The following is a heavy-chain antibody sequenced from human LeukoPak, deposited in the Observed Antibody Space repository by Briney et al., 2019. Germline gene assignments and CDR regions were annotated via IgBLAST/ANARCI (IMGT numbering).Heavy chain of an antibody. CDR3: ARSIAVALNWFDP. V-gene: IGHV1-69*04. CDR1: GGTFSSYA. D-gene: IGHD6-19*01. Sequence: SVKVSCKASGGTFSSYAISWVRQAPGQGLEWMGRIIPILGVANYAQKFQGRVTITADKSTSTAYMELSSLRSEDTAVYYCARSIAVALNWFDPWGQGTLVTVSS. J-gene: IGHJ5*02. CDR2: IIPILGVA.